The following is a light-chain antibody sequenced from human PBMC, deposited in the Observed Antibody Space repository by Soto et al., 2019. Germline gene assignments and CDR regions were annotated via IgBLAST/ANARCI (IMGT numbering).Light chain of an antibody. V-gene: IGKV1-5*03. CDR1: QSISDS. CDR2: EAS. Sequence: DIQMTQSPSTLSASVGDRVTITCRASQSISDSLAWYQQKPGKAPKLLIYEASSLKSGVHSRFSGSRSGTEYTLTISSLQPDDVATYYCQQYNGYWTFGQGTKVEIK. CDR3: QQYNGYWT. J-gene: IGKJ1*01.